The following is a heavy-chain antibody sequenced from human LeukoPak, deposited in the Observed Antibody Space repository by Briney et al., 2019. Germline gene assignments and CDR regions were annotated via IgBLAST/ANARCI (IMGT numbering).Heavy chain of an antibody. CDR1: GFTVSSNY. D-gene: IGHD3-3*01. CDR2: IYSGGST. CDR3: ARDPFGVVDY. J-gene: IGHJ4*02. V-gene: IGHV3-66*01. Sequence: GGSLRLSCAASGFTVSSNYMSWVRQAPGKGLEWVSVIYSGGSTYYADSVKGRFTTSRDNSKNTLYLQMNSLRAEDTAVYYCARDPFGVVDYWGQGTLVTVSS.